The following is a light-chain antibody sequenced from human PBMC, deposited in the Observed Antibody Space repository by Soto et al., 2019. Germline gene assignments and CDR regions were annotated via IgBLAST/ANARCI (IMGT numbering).Light chain of an antibody. CDR1: GSDIGTYNF. J-gene: IGLJ3*02. Sequence: QSALTQPASVSGSPGQSITISCSGSGSDIGTYNFVSWYQHHPGRAPKLIISEVANRPSGVSDRFSGSKSGSLAPLTISGLQADDEAVYYCSSYTNTGTLVVFGVGTKLTVL. CDR3: SSYTNTGTLVV. CDR2: EVA. V-gene: IGLV2-14*01.